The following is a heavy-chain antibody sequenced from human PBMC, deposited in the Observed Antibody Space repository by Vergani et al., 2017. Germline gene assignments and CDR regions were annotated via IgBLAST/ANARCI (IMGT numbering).Heavy chain of an antibody. CDR2: IRSKANSYAT. D-gene: IGHD3-22*01. CDR1: GFTFSGSA. V-gene: IGHV3-73*01. J-gene: IGHJ4*02. CDR3: TTTCYDGSGYYRAYFDY. Sequence: EVQLVESGGGFVQPGGSLKLSCAASGFTFSGSAMHWVRQASGKGLEWVGRIRSKANSYATAYAASVKGRFTISRDDSKNMAYLQMSSLKSHATAVYYCTTTCYDGSGYYRAYFDYWGLGALVTVSS.